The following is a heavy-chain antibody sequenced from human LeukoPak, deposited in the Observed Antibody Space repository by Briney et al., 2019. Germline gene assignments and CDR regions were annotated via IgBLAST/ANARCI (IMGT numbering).Heavy chain of an antibody. J-gene: IGHJ1*01. Sequence: PSETLSLTCTVSGGSISSGSYYWGWIRQPPGKGLEWIGSIYYSGSTYYNPSLKSRVTISVDTSKNQFSLKLSSVTAADTAVYYCARDQEAAAGVGYFQHWGQGTLVTVSS. CDR2: IYYSGST. CDR3: ARDQEAAAGVGYFQH. D-gene: IGHD6-13*01. CDR1: GGSISSGSYY. V-gene: IGHV4-39*07.